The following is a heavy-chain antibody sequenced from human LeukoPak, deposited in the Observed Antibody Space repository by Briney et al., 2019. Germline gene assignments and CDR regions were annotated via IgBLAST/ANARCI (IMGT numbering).Heavy chain of an antibody. J-gene: IGHJ4*02. CDR1: GGSISSYY. V-gene: IGHV4-59*08. CDR3: AKFGGSLAFLDY. Sequence: SETLSLTCTVSGGSISSYYWSWIRQPPGKGLEWIGYIYYSGSTNYNPSLKSRVTISVDTSKNQFSLKLSSVTAADTAVYYCAKFGGSLAFLDYWGQGTLVTVSS. D-gene: IGHD1-26*01. CDR2: IYYSGST.